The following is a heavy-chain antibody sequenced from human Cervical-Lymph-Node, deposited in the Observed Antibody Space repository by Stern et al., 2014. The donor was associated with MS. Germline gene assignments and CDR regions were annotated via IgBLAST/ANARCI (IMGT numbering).Heavy chain of an antibody. CDR2: IIPILGIA. CDR1: GGTFSSYT. D-gene: IGHD2-21*02. CDR3: ARGLVVTATPDV. V-gene: IGHV1-69*04. J-gene: IGHJ6*02. Sequence: QVQLVQSGAEVKKPGSSVKVSCKASGGTFSSYTISWVRQAPGQGLEWMGRIIPILGIANYAQKVQGRVTITADKSTSTAYMELSSLRSEDTAVYYCARGLVVTATPDVWGQGTTVTVSS.